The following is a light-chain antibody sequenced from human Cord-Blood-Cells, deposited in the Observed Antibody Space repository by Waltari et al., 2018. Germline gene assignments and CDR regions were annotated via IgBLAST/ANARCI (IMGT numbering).Light chain of an antibody. CDR3: QSYDSSLSGSV. Sequence: QSVLTQPPSVSGAPGPRVTISCTGSSSNIRAGYDVPWYQQLPGTAPKLLIYGNNNRPLGVPGRFSGSKSGTSASLAITGVQAEDEADYYCQSYDSSLSGSVFGGGTKLTVL. J-gene: IGLJ3*02. CDR1: SSNIRAGYD. V-gene: IGLV1-40*01. CDR2: GNN.